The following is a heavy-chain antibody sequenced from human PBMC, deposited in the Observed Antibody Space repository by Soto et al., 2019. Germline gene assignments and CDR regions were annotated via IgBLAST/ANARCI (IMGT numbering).Heavy chain of an antibody. D-gene: IGHD3-3*01. CDR2: MNPNSGNT. J-gene: IGHJ5*02. V-gene: IGHV1-8*01. CDR1: GYTFTSYD. CDR3: ARTLPYDFWSDSTLNWFDP. Sequence: QVQLVQSGAEVKKPGASVKVSCKASGYTFTSYDINWVRQATGQGLEWMGWMNPNSGNTGYAQKFQGRVTMTRNTSISTAYMEQSSLRSEDTAVYYCARTLPYDFWSDSTLNWFDPWGQGTLVTVSS.